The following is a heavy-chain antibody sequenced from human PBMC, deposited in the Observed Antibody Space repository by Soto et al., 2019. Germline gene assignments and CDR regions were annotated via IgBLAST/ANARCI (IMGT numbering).Heavy chain of an antibody. V-gene: IGHV4-39*01. CDR3: ARRGLAGGDYFDY. D-gene: IGHD3-16*01. CDR1: GGSISSSTSY. Sequence: QLQLQESGPGLVKPSETLSVTCTVSGGSISSSTSYWGWIRQPPGKDLEWIGTIYYSGSTSYNPSLKSRVTISVDTSKSQFSLKLTSVTAADTAVYFCARRGLAGGDYFDYWGQGTLVTVSS. CDR2: IYYSGST. J-gene: IGHJ4*02.